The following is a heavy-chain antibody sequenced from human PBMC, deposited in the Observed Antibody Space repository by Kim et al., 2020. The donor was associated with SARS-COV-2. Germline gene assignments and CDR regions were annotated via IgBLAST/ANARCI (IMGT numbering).Heavy chain of an antibody. CDR3: AKDRIGAYYYDSSGYFFSARGGELVFDY. Sequence: GGSLRLSCAASGFTFSSYAMSWVRQAPGKGLEWVSAISGSGGSTYYADSVKGRFTISRDNSKNTLYLQMNSLRAEDTAVYYCAKDRIGAYYYDSSGYFFSARGGELVFDYWGQGTLVTVSS. D-gene: IGHD3-22*01. CDR2: ISGSGGST. V-gene: IGHV3-23*01. J-gene: IGHJ4*02. CDR1: GFTFSSYA.